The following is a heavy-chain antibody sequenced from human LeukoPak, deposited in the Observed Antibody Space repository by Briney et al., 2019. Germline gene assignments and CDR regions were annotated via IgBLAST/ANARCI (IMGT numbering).Heavy chain of an antibody. J-gene: IGHJ6*02. CDR2: IYYSGST. CDR3: ARVDYHYGMDV. V-gene: IGHV4-59*01. Sequence: PSETLSLTCTVSGGSISSYYWSWIRQPPGKGLEWIGYIYYSGSTNYNPSLKSRVTISVDTSKNQFSLKLSSVTAADTAVYYCARVDYHYGMDVWGQGTTVTVSS. CDR1: GGSISSYY.